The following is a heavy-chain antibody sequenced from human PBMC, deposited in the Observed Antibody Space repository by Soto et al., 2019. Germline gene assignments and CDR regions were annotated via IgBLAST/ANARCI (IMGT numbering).Heavy chain of an antibody. J-gene: IGHJ6*02. CDR1: GFTFSSYA. V-gene: IGHV3-23*01. CDR2: ISGSGGST. Sequence: EVQLLESGGGLVQPGGSLRLSCAASGFTFSSYAMSWVRQAPGKGLEWVSAISGSGGSTYYADSVKGRFTISRDNSKNTLYLQMNSLRAEDTAVYYCAREPTQTTAEGYYYYGMDVWGQGTTVTVSS. D-gene: IGHD4-4*01. CDR3: AREPTQTTAEGYYYYGMDV.